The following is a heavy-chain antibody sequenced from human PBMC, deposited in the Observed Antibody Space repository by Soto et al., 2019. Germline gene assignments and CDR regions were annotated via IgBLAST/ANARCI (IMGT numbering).Heavy chain of an antibody. Sequence: ASVKVSCKASGYTFTGYYMHWVRQAPGQGLEWMGWINPNSGGTNYAQKFQGRGTMTRDTSISTVYMELSRLRSDDTAVYYCARDHGTTVVSRGLYGMDVWGQGTTVTVSS. J-gene: IGHJ6*02. V-gene: IGHV1-2*02. CDR3: ARDHGTTVVSRGLYGMDV. CDR1: GYTFTGYY. D-gene: IGHD4-17*01. CDR2: INPNSGGT.